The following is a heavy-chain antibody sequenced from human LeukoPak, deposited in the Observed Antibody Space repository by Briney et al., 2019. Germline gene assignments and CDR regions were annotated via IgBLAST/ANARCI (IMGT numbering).Heavy chain of an antibody. D-gene: IGHD3-10*01. CDR1: GFTFSSYG. CDR2: IRYDGSNK. J-gene: IGHJ6*03. Sequence: GGSLRLSCAASGFTFSSYGMHWVRQAPGKGLGWVAFIRYDGSNKYYADSVMGRFTISRDNSRNTLYLQMNSLRPEDTAVYYCAKDESPGHGSYGIYYYYMDVWGKGTTVTVSS. CDR3: AKDESPGHGSYGIYYYYMDV. V-gene: IGHV3-30*02.